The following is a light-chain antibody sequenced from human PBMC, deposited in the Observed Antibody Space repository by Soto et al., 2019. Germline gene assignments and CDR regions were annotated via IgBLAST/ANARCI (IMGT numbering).Light chain of an antibody. J-gene: IGKJ1*01. CDR3: HQYNNWWT. V-gene: IGKV3-15*01. CDR2: AAS. CDR1: QSVSSN. Sequence: EIVMTQSPATLSVSPGERATLSCRASQSVSSNLAWYQQKPGQAPRLLISAASTRATGIPARFSGSGSGTEFTLTISILQSEDFAVYYCHQYNNWWTFGQGTKVEIK.